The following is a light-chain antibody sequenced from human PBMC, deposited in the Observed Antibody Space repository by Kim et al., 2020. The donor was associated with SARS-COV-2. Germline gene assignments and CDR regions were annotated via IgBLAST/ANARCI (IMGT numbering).Light chain of an antibody. V-gene: IGLV3-1*01. CDR1: KLGDKY. Sequence: SYELTQPPSVSVSPGQTASITCSGDKLGDKYACGYQQKPGHSPLLFIYQDSKRPSGIPERFSGSNSGNTPTLTISGTQAREEADYYCQAWDSTWVFGGGT. J-gene: IGLJ3*02. CDR2: QDS. CDR3: QAWDSTWV.